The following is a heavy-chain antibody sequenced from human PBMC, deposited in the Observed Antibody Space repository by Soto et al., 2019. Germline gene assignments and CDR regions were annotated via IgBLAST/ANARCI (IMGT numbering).Heavy chain of an antibody. Sequence: GGSLRLSCAASGFTFSSYGMHWVRQAPGKGLEWVAVISYDGSNKYYADSVKGRFTISRDNSKNTLYLQMNSLRAEDTAVYYCAKDGSITAMVKDYYYGMDVWGQGTTVTVSS. J-gene: IGHJ6*02. D-gene: IGHD5-18*01. CDR1: GFTFSSYG. V-gene: IGHV3-30*18. CDR2: ISYDGSNK. CDR3: AKDGSITAMVKDYYYGMDV.